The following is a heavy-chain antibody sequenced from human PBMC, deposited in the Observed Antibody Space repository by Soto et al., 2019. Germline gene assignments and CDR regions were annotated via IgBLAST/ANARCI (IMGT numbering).Heavy chain of an antibody. CDR1: RYTFTGYY. J-gene: IGHJ4*02. D-gene: IGHD5-12*01. V-gene: IGHV1-2*02. Sequence: ASVKVSFKASRYTFTGYYIHWVRQAPGQGLESMGWISPNSGGTSYAQKFQGRVTMTRDTSVSTAYMELAYLRSDDTAVYYCAREMATIRYFFDYWGLGTLVTVSS. CDR3: AREMATIRYFFDY. CDR2: ISPNSGGT.